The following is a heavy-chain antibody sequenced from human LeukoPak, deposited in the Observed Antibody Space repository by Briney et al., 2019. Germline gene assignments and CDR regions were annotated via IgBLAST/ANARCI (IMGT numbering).Heavy chain of an antibody. J-gene: IGHJ4*02. V-gene: IGHV4-38-2*02. D-gene: IGHD1-26*01. Sequence: SETLSLTCTVSGGSINSSYWTWIRQPPGKGLEWIGSIYHSGSTYYNPSLKSRVTISVDTSKNQFSLKLSSVTAADTAVYYCARVRWELLPSSFDYWGQGTLVTVSS. CDR1: GGSINSSY. CDR3: ARVRWELLPSSFDY. CDR2: IYHSGST.